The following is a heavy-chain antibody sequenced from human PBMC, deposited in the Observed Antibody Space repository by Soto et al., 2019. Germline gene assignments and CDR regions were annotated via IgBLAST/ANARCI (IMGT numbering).Heavy chain of an antibody. CDR3: ARGSLYYDFWSGYYPQNWFDP. J-gene: IGHJ5*02. CDR2: ISSSGSYI. CDR1: GFTFRSYS. Sequence: GGSLRLSCTGSGFTFRSYSIHWVRQAPGKGLEWVSTISSSGSYIYQPDSLKGRFTISRDNAKNTLYLQMNSLRAEDTAVYYCARGSLYYDFWSGYYPQNWFDPWGQGTLVTVSS. D-gene: IGHD3-3*01. V-gene: IGHV3-21*01.